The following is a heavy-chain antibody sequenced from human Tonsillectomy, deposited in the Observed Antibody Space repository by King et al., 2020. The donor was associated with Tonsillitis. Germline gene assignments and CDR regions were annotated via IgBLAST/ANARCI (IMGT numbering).Heavy chain of an antibody. Sequence: VQLVESGGGVVQPGRSLRLSCAASGFTFSSYVMHWVRQAPGKGLEWVAILSYDGRNKYYADSVKGRFTISRDNSKNMLYLQMNSLRAEDTAGYYCAREREPFGWEILRHYYYYGMDVWGQGTTVTGSS. CDR1: GFTFSSYV. J-gene: IGHJ6*02. D-gene: IGHD1-26*01. V-gene: IGHV3-30*04. CDR3: AREREPFGWEILRHYYYYGMDV. CDR2: LSYDGRNK.